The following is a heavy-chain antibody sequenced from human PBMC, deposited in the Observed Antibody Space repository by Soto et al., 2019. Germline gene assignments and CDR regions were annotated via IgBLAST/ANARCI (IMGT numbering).Heavy chain of an antibody. J-gene: IGHJ6*02. CDR1: GGSIKSDYY. Sequence: SETLSLTCTVSGGSIKSDYYWAWVRQPPGGGLQWMGYKYYSGATDSDPSLEARVSFSVDTSENQFFLNLTSVTVADTAVYFCARGRPNYFYYGLDVWGPGIPVTVSS. V-gene: IGHV4-30-4*01. CDR2: KYYSGAT. CDR3: ARGRPNYFYYGLDV.